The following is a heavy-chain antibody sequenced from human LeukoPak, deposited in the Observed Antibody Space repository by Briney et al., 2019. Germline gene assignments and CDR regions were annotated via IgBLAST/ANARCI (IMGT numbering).Heavy chain of an antibody. CDR3: ARDPGSYRSDY. CDR1: GYTFTSYG. J-gene: IGHJ4*02. Sequence: ASVKVSCKASGYTFTSYGISWVRQAPGQGLEWMGWISTYKNNTNYAQKLQGRVAMTTDTSTSTAYMELRSLRSDDTAVYYCARDPGSYRSDYWGQGTLVTVSS. D-gene: IGHD3-16*02. CDR2: ISTYKNNT. V-gene: IGHV1-18*01.